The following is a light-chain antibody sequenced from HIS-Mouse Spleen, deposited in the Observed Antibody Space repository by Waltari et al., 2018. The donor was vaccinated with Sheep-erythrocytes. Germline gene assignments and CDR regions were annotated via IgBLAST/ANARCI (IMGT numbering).Light chain of an antibody. CDR2: YDD. V-gene: IGLV1-36*01. CDR3: AAWDDSLNGPV. Sequence: QSVLTQPPSVSEAPRQRVTISCSGSRSNIGNTAVTWYQQLPGKAPKLLIYYDDLLPSGVSDRFSGSKSGTSASLAISGLQSEDEADYYCAAWDDSLNGPVFGGGTKLTVL. CDR1: RSNIGNTA. J-gene: IGLJ3*02.